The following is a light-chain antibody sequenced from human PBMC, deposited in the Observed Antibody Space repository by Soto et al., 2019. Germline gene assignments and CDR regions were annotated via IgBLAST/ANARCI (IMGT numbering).Light chain of an antibody. V-gene: IGKV2-30*01. Sequence: DVMMTQSPLSLPVTLGQPASISCRSSQSLVYSDGNTYLNWFQQRPGQSPRRLIYQISNRDSGVPDRFSDSGSGTDYTLKISRVEADDVGVYYCMQGTDWPWTFGQGTRVEIK. CDR2: QIS. CDR1: QSLVYSDGNTY. J-gene: IGKJ1*01. CDR3: MQGTDWPWT.